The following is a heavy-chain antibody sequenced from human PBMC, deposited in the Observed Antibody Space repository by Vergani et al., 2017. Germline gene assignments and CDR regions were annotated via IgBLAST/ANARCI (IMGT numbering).Heavy chain of an antibody. D-gene: IGHD6-19*01. CDR2: IYYSGST. V-gene: IGHV4-39*01. CDR3: AGHSTVEWLVKLGWIDP. Sequence: QLQLQESGPGLVKPSATLSLICSVSGASIRSSNYYWGWIRQPPGKGLEWIASIYYSGSTYYNPSLKSRVTISVDTSKNQFSLKRSSVTAADTAVYFCAGHSTVEWLVKLGWIDPWGQGILVTASS. CDR1: GASIRSSNYY. J-gene: IGHJ5*02.